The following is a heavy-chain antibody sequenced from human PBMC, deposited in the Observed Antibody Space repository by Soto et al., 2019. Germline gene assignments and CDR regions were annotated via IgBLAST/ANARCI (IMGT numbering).Heavy chain of an antibody. CDR2: IHYTGST. D-gene: IGHD5-12*01. CDR1: VGSIISRGYY. J-gene: IGHJ4*02. V-gene: IGHV4-31*03. Sequence: TLSLTCTVSVGSIISRGYYWICVRQPPVKGVEWIGYIHYTGSTYYNPSLESRVSISGDTSKKQFSLKLTSVTAADTAVYFCARDSYSGYDGWLDSWGQGSLVTVS. CDR3: ARDSYSGYDGWLDS.